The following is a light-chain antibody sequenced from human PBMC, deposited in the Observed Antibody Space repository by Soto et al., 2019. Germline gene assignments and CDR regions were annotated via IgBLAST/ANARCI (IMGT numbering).Light chain of an antibody. V-gene: IGKV1-5*03. CDR3: QHYNSYSEA. J-gene: IGKJ1*01. CDR1: QGIRND. CDR2: KAS. Sequence: DIQVIQSPSSLSASVGDRVTITCRASQGIRNDLGWYQQKPGKAPKLLIYKASTLKSGVPSRFSGSGSGTEFTLTISSLQPDDFATYYCQHYNSYSEAFGQGTKVDIK.